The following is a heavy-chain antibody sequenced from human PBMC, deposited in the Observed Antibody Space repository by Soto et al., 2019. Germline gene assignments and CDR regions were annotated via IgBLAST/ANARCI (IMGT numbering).Heavy chain of an antibody. CDR2: IIPIFGTA. Sequence: GASVKVSCKASGGTFSSYAISWVRQAPGQGLESMGGIIPIFGTANYAQKFQGRVTITADESTSTAYMELSSLRSEDTAVYYCARYCSGGSCYSRYGMDVWGQGTTVTVSS. V-gene: IGHV1-69*13. CDR3: ARYCSGGSCYSRYGMDV. D-gene: IGHD2-15*01. J-gene: IGHJ6*02. CDR1: GGTFSSYA.